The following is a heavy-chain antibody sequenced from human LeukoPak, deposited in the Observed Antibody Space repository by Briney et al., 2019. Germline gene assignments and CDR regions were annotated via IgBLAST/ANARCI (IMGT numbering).Heavy chain of an antibody. CDR2: ISPRSTTI. V-gene: IGHV3-11*04. CDR1: VFTFHERH. D-gene: IGHD5-12*01. CDR3: GRQAYSGYVDHFYYYYHMDV. Sequence: GGSLKLSCAASVFTFHERHKPCIRQAPGKGLEWVSYISPRSTTIYYADSVKGRFTISRDNAKNSLYLQMNSLGAEDTAVYYCGRQAYSGYVDHFYYYYHMDVWGKGTTVSVSS. J-gene: IGHJ6*03.